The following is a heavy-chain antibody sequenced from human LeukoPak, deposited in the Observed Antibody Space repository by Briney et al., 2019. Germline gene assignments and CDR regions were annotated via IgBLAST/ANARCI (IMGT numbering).Heavy chain of an antibody. Sequence: SETLSLTCTVSGGSISSYYWSWIRQPAGKGLEWIGRIYTSGSTNYNPSLKSRVTMSVDTSKNQFSLKLSSVTAADTAVYYCARDDLTTKGDDAFDIWGQGTMVTVSS. V-gene: IGHV4-4*07. J-gene: IGHJ3*02. CDR2: IYTSGST. D-gene: IGHD4-11*01. CDR1: GGSISSYY. CDR3: ARDDLTTKGDDAFDI.